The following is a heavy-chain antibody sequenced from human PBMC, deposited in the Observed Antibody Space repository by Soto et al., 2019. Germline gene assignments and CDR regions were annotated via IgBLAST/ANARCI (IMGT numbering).Heavy chain of an antibody. Sequence: SETLSVTCTVSDGSITSISHYCDWIRQPPKKGLECIANIYYDGNTYYNPSLKTRLTMSVDTSKNDFSLTLRSVTAADTAVYSCARQSLRRPFGRLILVALDSWGLGSLVTVSS. CDR3: ARQSLRRPFGRLILVALDS. D-gene: IGHD3-16*02. CDR1: DGSITSISHY. J-gene: IGHJ5*02. CDR2: IYYDGNT. V-gene: IGHV4-39*01.